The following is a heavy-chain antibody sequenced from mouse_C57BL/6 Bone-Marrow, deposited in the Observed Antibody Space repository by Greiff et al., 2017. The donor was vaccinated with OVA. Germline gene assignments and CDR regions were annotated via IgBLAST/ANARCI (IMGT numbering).Heavy chain of an antibody. CDR2: INPNNGGT. Sequence: EVQLQQSGPELVNPGASVKISCKASGYTFTDYYMNWVKQSHGKSLEWIGDINPNNGGTSYNQKFKGKATLTVDKSSSTAYMELRSLTSEDSAVYYCARRYDYDLWGQGTLVTVSA. V-gene: IGHV1-26*01. J-gene: IGHJ3*02. CDR3: ARRYDYDL. CDR1: GYTFTDYY. D-gene: IGHD2-4*01.